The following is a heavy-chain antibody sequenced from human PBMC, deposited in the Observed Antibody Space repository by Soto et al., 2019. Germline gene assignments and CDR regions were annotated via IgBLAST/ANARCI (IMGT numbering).Heavy chain of an antibody. CDR3: ARVERGTATTVVDAFDI. D-gene: IGHD1-1*01. CDR1: GGFVSSGSYY. Sequence: QVQLQQWGAGLLKPSETLSVTCAVYGGFVSSGSYYWSWIRQPPGKGLEWIGEMSHSGGTHFNPSLKSRVTISVDTSKNQFSLKMTSVTAADTALYYCARVERGTATTVVDAFDIWGPGTMVNVSS. J-gene: IGHJ3*02. CDR2: MSHSGGT. V-gene: IGHV4-34*01.